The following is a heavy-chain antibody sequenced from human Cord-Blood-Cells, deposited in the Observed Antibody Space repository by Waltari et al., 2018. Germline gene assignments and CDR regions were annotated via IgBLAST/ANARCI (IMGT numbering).Heavy chain of an antibody. CDR3: ARDSSDFWSGYYYYYGMDV. J-gene: IGHJ6*02. CDR2: ISSSGSTI. V-gene: IGHV3-48*03. Sequence: EVQLVESGGGLVQPGGSLRLSCAASGFTFRSYEMNWVRQAPGKGLEWVSYISSSGSTIDYADLVKGRFTISRDNAKNSLYLQMNSLRAEYTAVYYCARDSSDFWSGYYYYYGMDVWGQGTTVTVSS. CDR1: GFTFRSYE. D-gene: IGHD3-3*01.